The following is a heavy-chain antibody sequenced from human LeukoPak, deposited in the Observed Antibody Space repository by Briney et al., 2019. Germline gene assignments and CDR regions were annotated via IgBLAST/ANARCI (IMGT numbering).Heavy chain of an antibody. V-gene: IGHV4-34*01. CDR3: ARDSGYYYPLFDY. CDR2: INHSGST. D-gene: IGHD3-22*01. CDR1: GGSFSGYY. Sequence: PSETLSLTCAVYGGSFSGYYWSWIRQPPGKGLEWIGEINHSGSTNYNPSLKSRVTISVDTSKNQFSLKLSPVTAADTAVYYCARDSGYYYPLFDYWGQGTLVTVSS. J-gene: IGHJ4*02.